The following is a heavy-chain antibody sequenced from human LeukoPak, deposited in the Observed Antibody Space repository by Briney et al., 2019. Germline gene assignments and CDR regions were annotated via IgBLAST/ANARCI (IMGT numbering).Heavy chain of an antibody. V-gene: IGHV4-59*08. D-gene: IGHD4-17*01. J-gene: IGHJ6*02. CDR1: GGSISSYY. CDR3: ARAVTTQLYYYGMDV. CDR2: IYHSGST. Sequence: PSETLSLTCTVSGGSISSYYWSWIRQPPGKGLEWIGYIYHSGSTNYNPSLKSRVTISVDTSKNQFSLKLSSVTAADTAVYYCARAVTTQLYYYGMDVWGQGTTVTVSS.